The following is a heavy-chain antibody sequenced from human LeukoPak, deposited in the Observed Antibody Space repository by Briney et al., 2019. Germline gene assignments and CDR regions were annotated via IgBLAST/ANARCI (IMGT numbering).Heavy chain of an antibody. V-gene: IGHV3-9*01. CDR2: INWNSGSI. CDR3: AKDKEDSRGYYHVFDF. CDR1: GFNFDDYA. Sequence: GRSLRLSCAASGFNFDDYAMHWVRQAPGKGPEWVAGINWNSGSIGYADSVKGRFTISRDNAKNYLYLHLNSLRAEDTALYYCAKDKEDSRGYYHVFDFWGQGTLVTVSS. J-gene: IGHJ4*02. D-gene: IGHD3-22*01.